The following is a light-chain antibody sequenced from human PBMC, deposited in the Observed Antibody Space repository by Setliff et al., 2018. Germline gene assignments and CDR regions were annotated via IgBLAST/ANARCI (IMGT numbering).Light chain of an antibody. CDR3: QSYDNSLSGSGL. CDR2: NDN. CDR1: MSNIGAGYG. J-gene: IGLJ1*01. V-gene: IGLV1-40*01. Sequence: QSVLTQPPSVSGAPGQRVTISCTGSMSNIGAGYGVHWYQQFPGTAPKLLIYNDNNRPSGVPDRFSGSKSGTSASLAITGLQAEDEADYFCQSYDNSLSGSGLFGTGTKVTVL.